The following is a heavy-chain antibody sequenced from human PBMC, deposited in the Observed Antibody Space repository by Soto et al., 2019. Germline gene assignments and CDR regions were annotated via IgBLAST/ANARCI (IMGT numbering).Heavy chain of an antibody. V-gene: IGHV1-2*02. CDR2: INPNSGGT. J-gene: IGHJ3*01. CDR3: ARVVPAAMAVAGPLVPG. Sequence: ASVKVSCKASGYTFTGYYMHWVRQAPGQGLEWMGWINPNSGGTNYAQKFQGRVTMTRDMSISTAYMELSRLRSDDTAVYYCARVVPAAMAVAGPLVPGWGQGTMVTVSS. D-gene: IGHD2-2*01. CDR1: GYTFTGYY.